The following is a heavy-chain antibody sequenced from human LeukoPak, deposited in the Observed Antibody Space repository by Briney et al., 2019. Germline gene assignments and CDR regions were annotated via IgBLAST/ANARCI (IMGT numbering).Heavy chain of an antibody. J-gene: IGHJ4*02. CDR2: IIPIFGTA. CDR3: ATGPGAIDPHFDY. Sequence: ASVNVSCKASGGTFSSYAISWVRQAPGQGLEWMGGIIPIFGTANYAQKFQGRVTITADEATSTAYMELSSLRSEDTAVYYCATGPGAIDPHFDYWGQGTLVTVSS. D-gene: IGHD1-14*01. CDR1: GGTFSSYA. V-gene: IGHV1-69*13.